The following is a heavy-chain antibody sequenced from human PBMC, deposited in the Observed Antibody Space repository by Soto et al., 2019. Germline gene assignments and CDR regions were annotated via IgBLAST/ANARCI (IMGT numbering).Heavy chain of an antibody. Sequence: PGGSLRLSCAASGFTFSSYGMHWVRQAPGKGLEWVAVISYDGSNKYYADSVKGRFTISRDNSKNTLYLQMNSLRAEDTAVYYCAKVRALGRDFGYWGQGT. J-gene: IGHJ4*02. D-gene: IGHD2-15*01. CDR3: AKVRALGRDFGY. CDR1: GFTFSSYG. CDR2: ISYDGSNK. V-gene: IGHV3-30*18.